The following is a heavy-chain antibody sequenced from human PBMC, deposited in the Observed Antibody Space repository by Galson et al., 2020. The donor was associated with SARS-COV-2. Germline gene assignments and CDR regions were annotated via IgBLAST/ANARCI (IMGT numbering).Heavy chain of an antibody. D-gene: IGHD6-13*01. CDR2: IDWDDDK. CDR3: ARMILEQQRVRDYYYGMDV. V-gene: IGHV2-70*01. CDR1: GFSLSTSGMC. J-gene: IGHJ6*02. Sequence: SGPTLVKPPQTLTLTCTFSGFSLSTSGMCVSWIRQPPGKALEWLALIDWDDDKYYSTSLKNRLTISKDTSKNQVVLTMTNMDPVDTAMYYVARMILEQQRVRDYYYGMDVWGQGTTVTVSS.